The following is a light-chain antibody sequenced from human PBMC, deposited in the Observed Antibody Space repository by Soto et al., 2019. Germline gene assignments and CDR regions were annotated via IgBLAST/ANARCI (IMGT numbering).Light chain of an antibody. CDR3: LQYYNYLLT. CDR2: AAS. Sequence: MTQSPSTLSATDGARVTITCRASQGISSYLAWYQQKPGKAPKLLIYAASSLQSGVPSRFSGSGSGTDFTLTISSLQPEDFATYYCLQYYNYLLTFGGGTKVDI. CDR1: QGISSY. J-gene: IGKJ4*01. V-gene: IGKV1-6*01.